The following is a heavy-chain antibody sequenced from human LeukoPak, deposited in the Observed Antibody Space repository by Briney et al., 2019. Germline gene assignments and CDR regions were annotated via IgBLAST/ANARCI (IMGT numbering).Heavy chain of an antibody. D-gene: IGHD3-10*01. CDR3: ARVRYYGSGSSFDY. CDR2: IRSKANGYAT. CDR1: GFTFSGSA. V-gene: IGHV3-73*01. J-gene: IGHJ4*02. Sequence: GGSLRLSCAASGFTFSGSAMHWVRQASGKGLEGVGRIRSKANGYATAYAASVKGRFTISRDDSKNTAYLQMNSLKTEDTAVYYCARVRYYGSGSSFDYWGQGTLVTVSS.